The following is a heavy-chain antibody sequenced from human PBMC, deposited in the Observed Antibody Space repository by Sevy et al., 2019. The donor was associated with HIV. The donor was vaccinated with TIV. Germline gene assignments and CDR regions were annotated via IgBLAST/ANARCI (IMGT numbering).Heavy chain of an antibody. D-gene: IGHD3-10*01. CDR3: ARHLSGYYYGSGSDPNWFDP. V-gene: IGHV5-51*01. Sequence: GESLKISCKGSGYSFTSYWIGWVRQMPGKGLEWMGIIYPGDSDTRYSPPFQGQVTISADKSISTAYLQWSSLKASDTALYYCARHLSGYYYGSGSDPNWFDPWGQGTLVTVSS. J-gene: IGHJ5*02. CDR2: IYPGDSDT. CDR1: GYSFTSYW.